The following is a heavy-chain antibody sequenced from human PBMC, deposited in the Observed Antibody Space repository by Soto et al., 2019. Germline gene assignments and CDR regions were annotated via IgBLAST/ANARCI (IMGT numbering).Heavy chain of an antibody. J-gene: IGHJ4*02. CDR3: ARAPLRYFDWLLSPFDY. D-gene: IGHD3-9*01. CDR1: GFTFSSYS. CDR2: IGTSSSYI. V-gene: IGHV3-21*01. Sequence: GVLRLSCSASGFTFSSYSMNWVRQAPGKGLEWVSSIGTSSSYIYYADSVKGRFTISRDNAKNSLYLQMNSLRVEDMAVYYCARAPLRYFDWLLSPFDYWGQGTLVTVSS.